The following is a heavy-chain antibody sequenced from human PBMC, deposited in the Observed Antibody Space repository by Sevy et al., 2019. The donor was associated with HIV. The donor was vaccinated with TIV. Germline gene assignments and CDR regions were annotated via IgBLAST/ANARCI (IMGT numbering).Heavy chain of an antibody. Sequence: GGSLRLSCAASGFTFSSYAMSWVRQAPGKGLEWVSTISDSGDSTYYADSVKGRFTISRDNSKNTLYLQMNSLRAEDTALYYCVKSSLGDYYYGMDVWGQGTTVTVSS. V-gene: IGHV3-23*01. CDR1: GFTFSSYA. CDR2: ISDSGDST. J-gene: IGHJ6*02. D-gene: IGHD2-2*01. CDR3: VKSSLGDYYYGMDV.